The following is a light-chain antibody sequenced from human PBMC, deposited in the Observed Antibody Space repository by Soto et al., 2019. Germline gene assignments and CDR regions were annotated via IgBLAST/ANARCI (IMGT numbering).Light chain of an antibody. CDR2: GAS. CDR1: QSISSY. CDR3: QQSYSIPWT. J-gene: IGKJ1*01. Sequence: DIQMTQSPSPLSASVGDRVTITCRASQSISSYLNWYQQKPGKAPKLLIYGASNLQSGVPSRFSGSGSGTDFTLTISSLQPEDFASYYCQQSYSIPWTFGQGTKVESK. V-gene: IGKV1-39*01.